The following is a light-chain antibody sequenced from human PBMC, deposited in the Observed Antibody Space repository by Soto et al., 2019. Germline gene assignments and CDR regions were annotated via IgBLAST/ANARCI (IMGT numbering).Light chain of an antibody. J-gene: IGKJ5*01. CDR3: QQRSSWPIT. Sequence: IVLTHSPATLSFSPWERSTPSFRASQSVSSYLAWYQQKPGQAPRLLIYDASNRATGIPARFSGSGSGTDFTLTISRLEPEDFAVYYCQQRSSWPITFGQGTRLEIK. CDR1: QSVSSY. V-gene: IGKV3-11*01. CDR2: DAS.